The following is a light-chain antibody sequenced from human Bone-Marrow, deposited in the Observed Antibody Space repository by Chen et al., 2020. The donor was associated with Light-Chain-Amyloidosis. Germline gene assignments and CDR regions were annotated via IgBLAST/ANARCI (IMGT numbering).Light chain of an antibody. J-gene: IGLJ3*02. CDR1: NIGSTS. Sequence: SYVLTQPSSVSVAPGQTATIACGGNNIGSTSVHWYQKKPGQAPVLVIYKDTERPSGIPERFSGSSSGTIVTLTITGAQVEDEADYYCYSAADNNLWVFGGGTKLTVL. CDR3: YSAADNNLWV. CDR2: KDT. V-gene: IGLV3-21*02.